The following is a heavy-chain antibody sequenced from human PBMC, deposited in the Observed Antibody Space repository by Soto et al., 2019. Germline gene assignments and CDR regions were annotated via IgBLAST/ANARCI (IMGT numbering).Heavy chain of an antibody. J-gene: IGHJ4*02. CDR2: LYNDERT. CDR1: GNSVSSHS. CDR3: VREPRAHSYFDF. V-gene: IGHV4-4*07. Sequence: SETLSLTCTVSGNSVSSHSWSWIRHPAGKGLEWTGRLYNDERTYYNPSLKSRVTLSLDSTKNQFSLKLTSVPAADAAVSSCVREPRAHSYFDFWGQRILITV.